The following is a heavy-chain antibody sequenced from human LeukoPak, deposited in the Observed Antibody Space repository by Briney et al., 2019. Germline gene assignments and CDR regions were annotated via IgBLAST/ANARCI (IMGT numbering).Heavy chain of an antibody. J-gene: IGHJ1*01. CDR2: ISSSGYI. D-gene: IGHD3-22*01. CDR1: GFTFSSYS. Sequence: GGSLRLSCAASGFTFSSYSMNWVRQAPGKGLEWVSSISSSGYIYYADSVKGRFTISGDNAKNSLYLQMNSLRAEDTAVYYCARDGHYDSSGYYYGYFQHWGQGTLVTVSS. CDR3: ARDGHYDSSGYYYGYFQH. V-gene: IGHV3-21*01.